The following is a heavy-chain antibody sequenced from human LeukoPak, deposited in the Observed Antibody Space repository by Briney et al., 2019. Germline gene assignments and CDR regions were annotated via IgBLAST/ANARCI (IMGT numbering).Heavy chain of an antibody. Sequence: SETLSLTCTVSGGSISSSSYYWGWVRQPPGKGPEWIGSMYYRGNTNSNPSLKSRVTIFVDTSKNQFSLKSSSVTAADTAVYYCARGDWFGPWGQGTLVTVSS. J-gene: IGHJ5*02. CDR3: ARGDWFGP. CDR1: GGSISSSSYY. V-gene: IGHV4-39*01. CDR2: MYYRGNT.